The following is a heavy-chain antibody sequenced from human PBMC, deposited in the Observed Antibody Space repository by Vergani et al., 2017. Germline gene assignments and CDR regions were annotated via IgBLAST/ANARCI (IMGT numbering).Heavy chain of an antibody. Sequence: VQLVESGGGLVKPGGSLRLSCAASGFTFSSYSMNWVRQAPGKGLEWVSSISSSSSYIYYADSVKGRFTISRDNSKNTLYLQMNSLRAEDTAVYYCARAPYSSSSARFDPWGQGTLVTVSS. CDR1: GFTFSSYS. CDR3: ARAPYSSSSARFDP. CDR2: ISSSSSYI. J-gene: IGHJ5*02. V-gene: IGHV3-21*01. D-gene: IGHD6-13*01.